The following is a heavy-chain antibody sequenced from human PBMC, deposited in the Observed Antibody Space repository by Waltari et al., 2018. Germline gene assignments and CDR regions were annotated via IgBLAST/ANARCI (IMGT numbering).Heavy chain of an antibody. V-gene: IGHV3-33*01. Sequence: QVQLVESGGGVVQPGRSLRLSCAASGFTFSSYGIHWVRQAQGKGLEWVAVRWYDGSNKYYADSVKGRFTISRDNSKNTLYLQMNSLRAEDTAVYYCARDSRYSSGWSAYYFDYWGQGTLVTVSS. CDR3: ARDSRYSSGWSAYYFDY. CDR1: GFTFSSYG. CDR2: RWYDGSNK. D-gene: IGHD6-19*01. J-gene: IGHJ4*02.